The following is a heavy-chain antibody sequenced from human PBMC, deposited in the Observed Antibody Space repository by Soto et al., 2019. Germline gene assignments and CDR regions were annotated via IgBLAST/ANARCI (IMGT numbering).Heavy chain of an antibody. J-gene: IGHJ4*02. CDR2: INAGNGNT. Sequence: QVQLVQSGAEVMKPGASVKVSCKASGYTFTSYAMHWVRQAPGQRLEWMGWINAGNGNTKYSQKFQGRVTITRDTSASTAYMELSSLRSEDTAVYYCARMWAGKSGSYPFDYWGQGTLVTVSS. CDR3: ARMWAGKSGSYPFDY. CDR1: GYTFTSYA. D-gene: IGHD1-26*01. V-gene: IGHV1-3*01.